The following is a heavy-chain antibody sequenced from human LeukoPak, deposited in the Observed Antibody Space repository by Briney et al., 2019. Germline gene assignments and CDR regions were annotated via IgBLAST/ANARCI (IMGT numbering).Heavy chain of an antibody. D-gene: IGHD4-23*01. J-gene: IGHJ4*02. V-gene: IGHV3-NL1*01. Sequence: GGSLRLSCAASGFTFRNYGMDWVRQAPGKGLEWISVIYIDGTTYYADSVKGRFTISRDQANNTLYLQMNSLRAEDTAVYYCASAFYGGNPDAGYWGQGTLVTVSS. CDR1: GFTFRNYG. CDR3: ASAFYGGNPDAGY. CDR2: IYIDGTT.